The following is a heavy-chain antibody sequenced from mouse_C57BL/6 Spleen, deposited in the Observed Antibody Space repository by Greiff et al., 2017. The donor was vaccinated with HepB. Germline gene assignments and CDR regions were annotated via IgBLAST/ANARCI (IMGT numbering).Heavy chain of an antibody. CDR2: ISYDGSN. CDR3: ARDGTDFDY. D-gene: IGHD4-1*01. J-gene: IGHJ2*01. V-gene: IGHV3-6*01. Sequence: EVQLKESGPGLVKPSQSLSLTCSVTGYSITSGYYWNWIRQFPGNKLEWMGYISYDGSNNYNPSLKNRISITRDTSKNQFFLKLNSVTTEDTATYYCARDGTDFDYWGQGTTLTVSS. CDR1: GYSITSGYY.